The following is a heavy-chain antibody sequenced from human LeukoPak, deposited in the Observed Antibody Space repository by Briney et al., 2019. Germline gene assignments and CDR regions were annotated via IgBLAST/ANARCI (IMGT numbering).Heavy chain of an antibody. Sequence: ASVKVSCKASGYTFTGYYMHWVRQAPGQGLEWMGWINPNSGGTNYAQKFQGRVTMTRDTSISTAYMELSRLSSDDTAVYYCARGAYYYDSSGSNFGGYWGQGTLVTVSS. D-gene: IGHD3-22*01. V-gene: IGHV1-2*02. J-gene: IGHJ4*02. CDR1: GYTFTGYY. CDR3: ARGAYYYDSSGSNFGGY. CDR2: INPNSGGT.